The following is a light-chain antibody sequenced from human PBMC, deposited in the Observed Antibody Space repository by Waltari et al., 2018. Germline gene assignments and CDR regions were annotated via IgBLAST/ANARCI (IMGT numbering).Light chain of an antibody. Sequence: QSVLTQPPSASGTPGQRVTISCSGSSSNIGSNTVNWYQQLPGTAPKLLINSNNQRPSGVPDLFSGSKSGTSASLAISGLQSEDEADYYCAAWDDSLNVLFGGGTKLTVL. J-gene: IGLJ2*01. CDR1: SSNIGSNT. CDR3: AAWDDSLNVL. CDR2: SNN. V-gene: IGLV1-44*01.